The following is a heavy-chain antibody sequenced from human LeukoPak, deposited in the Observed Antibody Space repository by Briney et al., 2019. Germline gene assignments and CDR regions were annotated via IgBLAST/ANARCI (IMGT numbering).Heavy chain of an antibody. Sequence: ASVTVSCKASGYTFTSYGISWVRQAPGQGLEWMGWISAYNGNTNYAQKLQGRVTMTTDTSTSTAYMELRSLRSDDTAVYYCARGSVRGAYYYYGMDVWGQGTTVTVSS. J-gene: IGHJ6*02. D-gene: IGHD3-10*01. V-gene: IGHV1-18*01. CDR2: ISAYNGNT. CDR1: GYTFTSYG. CDR3: ARGSVRGAYYYYGMDV.